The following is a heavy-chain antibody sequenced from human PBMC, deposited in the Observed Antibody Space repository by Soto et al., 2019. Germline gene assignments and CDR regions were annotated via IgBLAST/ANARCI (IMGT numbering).Heavy chain of an antibody. CDR3: ARNYYGSGSYLGPFGY. V-gene: IGHV3-30*04. CDR1: GFTFSTYA. D-gene: IGHD3-10*01. CDR2: ISYDGSNE. Sequence: GGSLRLSCAASGFTFSTYAMHCVRQAPCRGLEWVAVISYDGSNEYYADSVKGRFTVSRDNSKNTLYLQMNSLRPEDTAVYYCARNYYGSGSYLGPFGYWGQGTLLTVYS. J-gene: IGHJ4*02.